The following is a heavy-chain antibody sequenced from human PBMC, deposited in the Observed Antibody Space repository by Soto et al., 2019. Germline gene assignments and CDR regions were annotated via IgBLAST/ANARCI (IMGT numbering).Heavy chain of an antibody. V-gene: IGHV1-3*01. J-gene: IGHJ6*02. D-gene: IGHD4-17*01. CDR1: GYTFTSYA. CDR2: INAGNGNT. CDR3: ARNPYGDYYYGMDV. Sequence: QVQLVQSGAEVKKPGASVKVSCKASGYTFTSYAMHWVRQAPGQRLEWMGWINAGNGNTKYSQKFQGRDTITRDTSASTAYMELCSLISEDTAVYYCARNPYGDYYYGMDVWGQGTTVTVSS.